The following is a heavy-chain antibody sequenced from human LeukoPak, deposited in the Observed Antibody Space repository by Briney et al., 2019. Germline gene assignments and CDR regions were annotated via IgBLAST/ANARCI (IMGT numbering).Heavy chain of an antibody. Sequence: SETLSLTCTVSGGSISSGGYYWSWIRQHPGKGLEWIGYIYYSGSAYYNPSLKSRITISVDTSKNQFSLKLNSVTAADTAVYYCARDPPRGYGMDVWGPGITVTVSS. CDR3: ARDPPRGYGMDV. CDR2: IYYSGSA. CDR1: GGSISSGGYY. J-gene: IGHJ6*02. V-gene: IGHV4-31*03.